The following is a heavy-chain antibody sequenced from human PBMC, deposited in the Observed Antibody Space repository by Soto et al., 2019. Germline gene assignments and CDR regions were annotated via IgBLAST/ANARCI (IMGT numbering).Heavy chain of an antibody. CDR1: GGSISSYY. J-gene: IGHJ3*02. Sequence: PSETLSLTCTVSGGSISSYYWSWIRQPPGKGLEWIGYIYYSGSTNYNPSLKSRVTISVDTSKNQFSLKLSSVTAADTAVYYCARYRAFPFWGPGAFDIWGQGTMVTVSS. D-gene: IGHD3-16*01. CDR2: IYYSGST. CDR3: ARYRAFPFWGPGAFDI. V-gene: IGHV4-59*01.